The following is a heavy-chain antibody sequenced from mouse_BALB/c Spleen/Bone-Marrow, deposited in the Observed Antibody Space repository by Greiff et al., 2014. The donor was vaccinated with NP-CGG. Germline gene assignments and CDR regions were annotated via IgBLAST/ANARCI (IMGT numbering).Heavy chain of an antibody. Sequence: QVQLKESGPQLVRPGASVKISCKASGYSFTNYWMHWVKQRPGQGLEWIGMIDPSDSETRLNQKFKDKAKLTVDKSSTTAYMQFSSPTSEDSAVYYCARGVIPFAYRGQGTLVTVSA. D-gene: IGHD1-1*01. J-gene: IGHJ3*01. CDR1: GYSFTNYW. V-gene: IGHV1S126*01. CDR2: IDPSDSET. CDR3: ARGVIPFAY.